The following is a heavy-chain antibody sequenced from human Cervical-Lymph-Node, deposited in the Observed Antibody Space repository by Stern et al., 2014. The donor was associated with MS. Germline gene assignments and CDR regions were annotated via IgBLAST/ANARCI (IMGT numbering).Heavy chain of an antibody. CDR2: VSPKNGDT. J-gene: IGHJ6*02. CDR1: GFTFSNYY. Sequence: QVQLVESGAEVKKPGASLQVSCKPSGFTFSNYYIHWLRQAPGPRPEWVGRVSPKNGDTNYAPQFQGRGTMTRDTSVGLLFLWETGLGFDDTAVYYCAENMDVWGQGTTVTVSS. CDR3: AENMDV. V-gene: IGHV1-2*02.